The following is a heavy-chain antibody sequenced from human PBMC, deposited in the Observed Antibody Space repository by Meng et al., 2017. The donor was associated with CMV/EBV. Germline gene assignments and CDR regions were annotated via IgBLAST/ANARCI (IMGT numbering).Heavy chain of an antibody. Sequence: SVKVSCKASGYTFTGYYMHWVRQAPGQGLEWMGWIIPIFGTANYAQKFQGRVTITTDESTSTAYMELSSLRSEDTAVYYCARDQTIHQQLGDGWFDPWGQGTLVTVSS. CDR3: ARDQTIHQQLGDGWFDP. CDR2: IIPIFGTA. CDR1: GYTFTGYY. V-gene: IGHV1-69*05. D-gene: IGHD6-13*01. J-gene: IGHJ5*02.